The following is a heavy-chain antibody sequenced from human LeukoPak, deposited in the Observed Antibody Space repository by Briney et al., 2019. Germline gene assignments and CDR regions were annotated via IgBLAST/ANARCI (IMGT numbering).Heavy chain of an antibody. Sequence: ASVKVSCKASGYTFTGYYMHWVRQAPGQGLEWMGWINPNSGGTNYAQKFQGRVTMTEDTSTDTAYMDLSSLRSDDTAVYYCATVRYYDSPGDSDYFDFWGQGTLVTVSS. V-gene: IGHV1-2*02. J-gene: IGHJ4*02. CDR3: ATVRYYDSPGDSDYFDF. CDR1: GYTFTGYY. D-gene: IGHD3-22*01. CDR2: INPNSGGT.